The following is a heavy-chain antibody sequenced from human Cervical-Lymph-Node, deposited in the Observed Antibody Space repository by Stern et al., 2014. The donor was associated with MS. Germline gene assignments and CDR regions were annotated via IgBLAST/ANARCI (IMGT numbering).Heavy chain of an antibody. V-gene: IGHV4-39*01. Sequence: LQLQESGPGLVKPSETLSLTCSVSGDSVSHRNYYWGWIRQPPGKGLVWIGSIYYSGNTYYNPSLQSRVTISVDQSKNQISLQLNSGTAADTAVYYCARVRGYGDSYFDYWGQGTLVTVSS. J-gene: IGHJ4*02. CDR1: GDSVSHRNYY. CDR3: ARVRGYGDSYFDY. CDR2: IYYSGNT. D-gene: IGHD4-17*01.